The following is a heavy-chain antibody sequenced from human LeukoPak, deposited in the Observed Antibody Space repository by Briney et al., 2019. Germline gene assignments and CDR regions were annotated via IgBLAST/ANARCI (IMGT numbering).Heavy chain of an antibody. Sequence: GGSLRLSCAASGFTFSSYGIHWVRQAPGKGLEWVAFIRYDGSNKYCADSVKGRFTTSRDNSKNTLYLQMNSLRAEDTAVYYCANSEIQQIDYWGQGTLVTVSS. J-gene: IGHJ4*02. CDR1: GFTFSSYG. CDR3: ANSEIQQIDY. V-gene: IGHV3-30*02. D-gene: IGHD1-14*01. CDR2: IRYDGSNK.